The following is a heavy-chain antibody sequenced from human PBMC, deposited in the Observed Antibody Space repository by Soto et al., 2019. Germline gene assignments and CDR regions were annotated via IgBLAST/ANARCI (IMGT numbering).Heavy chain of an antibody. D-gene: IGHD3-10*01. CDR1: GFTFSSYS. V-gene: IGHV3-15*01. J-gene: IGHJ4*02. CDR3: TTDAVTYYYGSGSYYNLDY. CDR2: IKSKTDGGTT. Sequence: GGSLRLSCAASGFTFSSYSMSWVRQAPGKGLEWVGRIKSKTDGGTTDYAAPVKGRFTISRDDSKNTLYLQMNSLKTEDTAVYYCTTDAVTYYYGSGSYYNLDYWGQGTLVTVSS.